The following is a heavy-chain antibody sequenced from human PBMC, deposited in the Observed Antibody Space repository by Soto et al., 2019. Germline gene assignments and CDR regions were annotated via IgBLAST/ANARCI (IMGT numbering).Heavy chain of an antibody. CDR1: GDSISDYY. Sequence: QVQLQESGPGLMKSSETLSLTCTVSGDSISDYYWSWIRQPPGRGWEWIGYIYYSGSTNYNPSLKSRVTISVDTSKNQFSLKLSSVTAADTAVYYCARDLFYSSRGHFGVWGQGALVTVSS. CDR3: ARDLFYSSRGHFGV. J-gene: IGHJ4*02. V-gene: IGHV4-59*01. D-gene: IGHD6-13*01. CDR2: IYYSGST.